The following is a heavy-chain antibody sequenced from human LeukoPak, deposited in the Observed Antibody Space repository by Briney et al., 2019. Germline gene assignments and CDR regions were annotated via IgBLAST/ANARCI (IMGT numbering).Heavy chain of an antibody. J-gene: IGHJ4*02. Sequence: ASVEVSCKASGYTFTSYDINWVRQATGQGLEWMGWMNPNSGNTGYAQKFQGRVTMTRNTSISTAYMELSSLRSEDTAVYYCARGIRSYYDSSGYQYYFDYWGQGTLVTVSS. CDR3: ARGIRSYYDSSGYQYYFDY. CDR1: GYTFTSYD. CDR2: MNPNSGNT. D-gene: IGHD3-22*01. V-gene: IGHV1-8*01.